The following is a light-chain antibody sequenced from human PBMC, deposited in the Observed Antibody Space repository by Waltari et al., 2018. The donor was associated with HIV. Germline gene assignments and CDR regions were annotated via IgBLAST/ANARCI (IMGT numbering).Light chain of an antibody. CDR3: SSHAGSNNYV. Sequence: QSALTQPPSPSGSPGQSVTISCSGTRSDLGGYDYVSWYQQHPGKAPKLMIYEVSKRPSGVPDRFSGSKSGNTASLTVSGLQAEDEADYYCSSHAGSNNYVFGTGTKVTVL. V-gene: IGLV2-8*01. CDR1: RSDLGGYDY. J-gene: IGLJ1*01. CDR2: EVS.